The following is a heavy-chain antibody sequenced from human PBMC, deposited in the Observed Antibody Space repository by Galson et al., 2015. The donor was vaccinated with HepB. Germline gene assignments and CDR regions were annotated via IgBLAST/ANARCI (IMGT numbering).Heavy chain of an antibody. CDR3: AKDLVKVSEAVAVSVAY. CDR2: ISYDGSNK. V-gene: IGHV3-30*18. Sequence: SLRLSCAASGFTFSSYGMHWVRQAPGKGLEWVAVISYDGSNKYYADSVKGRFTISRDNTKNTLYLQMNSLRAEDTAVYYCAKDLVKVSEAVAVSVAYWGQGTLVTVSS. CDR1: GFTFSSYG. D-gene: IGHD6-19*01. J-gene: IGHJ4*02.